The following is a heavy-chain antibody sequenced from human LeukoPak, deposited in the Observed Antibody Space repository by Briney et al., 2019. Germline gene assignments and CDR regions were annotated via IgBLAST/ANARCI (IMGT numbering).Heavy chain of an antibody. CDR3: ARDLSFGYGSGSPHAFDI. D-gene: IGHD3-10*01. CDR2: ISSSSSYI. Sequence: GGSLRLSCAASGFTFSSYSMNWVRQAPGKGLEWVSSISSSSSYIYYADSVKGRFIISRDNAKNSLYLQMNSLRAEDTAVYYCARDLSFGYGSGSPHAFDIWGQGTMVTVSS. CDR1: GFTFSSYS. V-gene: IGHV3-21*01. J-gene: IGHJ3*02.